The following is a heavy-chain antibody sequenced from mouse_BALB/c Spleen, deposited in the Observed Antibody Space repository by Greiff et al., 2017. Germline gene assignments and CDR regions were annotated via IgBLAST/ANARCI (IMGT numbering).Heavy chain of an antibody. Sequence: QQSCKASGYTFTSYWMHWVKQRPGQGLEWIGEIDPSDSYTNYNQKFKGKATLTVDKSSSTAYMQLSSLTSEDSAVYYCARSESSGYAYWGQGTLVTVSA. CDR1: GYTFTSYW. V-gene: IGHV1-69*02. J-gene: IGHJ3*01. CDR2: IDPSDSYT. D-gene: IGHD3-2*01. CDR3: ARSESSGYAY.